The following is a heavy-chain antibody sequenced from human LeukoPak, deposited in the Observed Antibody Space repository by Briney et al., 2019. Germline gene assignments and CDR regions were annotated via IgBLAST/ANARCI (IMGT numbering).Heavy chain of an antibody. J-gene: IGHJ2*01. V-gene: IGHV4-59*01. Sequence: SETLSLTCSVSGGSIRNYYWTWIRQPPGKGLEWIGYIYFNGITNYNPSLKSRLTLSVDTSKNQFSLKLSSLTAADTAVYYCARRPDYGDYWYFDLWGRGTLVTVSS. D-gene: IGHD4-17*01. CDR3: ARRPDYGDYWYFDL. CDR2: IYFNGIT. CDR1: GGSIRNYY.